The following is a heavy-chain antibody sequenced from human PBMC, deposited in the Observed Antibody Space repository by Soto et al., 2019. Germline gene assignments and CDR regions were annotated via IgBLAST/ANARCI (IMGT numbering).Heavy chain of an antibody. CDR3: ARVEGSFSGWAPD. Sequence: TSETLSLTCTVSGGSISSYYWSWIRQPPGKGLEWIGYIYYSGSTNYNPSLKSRVTISVDTSKNQFSLKLSSVTAADTAVYYCARVEGSFSGWAPDWGQGTLVTVSS. D-gene: IGHD6-19*01. J-gene: IGHJ4*02. CDR1: GGSISSYY. V-gene: IGHV4-59*01. CDR2: IYYSGST.